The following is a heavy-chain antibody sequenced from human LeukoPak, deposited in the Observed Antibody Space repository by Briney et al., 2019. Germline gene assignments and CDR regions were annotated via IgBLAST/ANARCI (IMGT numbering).Heavy chain of an antibody. D-gene: IGHD6-19*01. Sequence: GGSLRLSCAASGFTFSSYAMSWVRQAPGKGLEWVSAISGSGGSTYYADSVKGRFTISRDNSKNTLYLQMNSLRAEDTAVYYCARDHTSSGWPLFDYWGQGTLVTVSS. V-gene: IGHV3-23*01. J-gene: IGHJ4*02. CDR1: GFTFSSYA. CDR3: ARDHTSSGWPLFDY. CDR2: ISGSGGST.